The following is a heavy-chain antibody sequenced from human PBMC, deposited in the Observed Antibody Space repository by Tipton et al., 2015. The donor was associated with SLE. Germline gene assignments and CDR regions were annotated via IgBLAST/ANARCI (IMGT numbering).Heavy chain of an antibody. CDR1: GGSISSGSYY. D-gene: IGHD2-2*01. V-gene: IGHV4-39*07. Sequence: TLSLTCTVSGGSISSGSYYWSWIRQPPGKGLEWIGEINHSGSTNYNPSLTSRVTISVDTSKNQFSLKLSSVTAADTAVYYCARKGDIVVVSGWFDPWGQGTLVTVSS. CDR2: INHSGST. J-gene: IGHJ5*02. CDR3: ARKGDIVVVSGWFDP.